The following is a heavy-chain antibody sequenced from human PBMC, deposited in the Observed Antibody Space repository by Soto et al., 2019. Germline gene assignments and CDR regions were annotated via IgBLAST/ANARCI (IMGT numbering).Heavy chain of an antibody. Sequence: SETLSLTCAVYGGSFSGYYWSWIRQPPGKGLEWIGEINHSGSTNYNPSLKSRVTISVDTSKNQFSLKLSSVTAADTAVYYCASSTRKYQLRSWGQGTLVTVSA. CDR2: INHSGST. V-gene: IGHV4-34*01. CDR1: GGSFSGYY. D-gene: IGHD2-2*01. CDR3: ASSTRKYQLRS. J-gene: IGHJ4*02.